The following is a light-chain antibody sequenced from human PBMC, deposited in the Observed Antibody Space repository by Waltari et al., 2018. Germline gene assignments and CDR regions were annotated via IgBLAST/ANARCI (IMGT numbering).Light chain of an antibody. CDR3: QQCNSYLLT. J-gene: IGKJ4*02. CDR1: QSIGSS. V-gene: IGKV1-5*03. CDR2: EAS. Sequence: DIQMTQSPSTLSASVGDRVTITCRASQSIGSSLAWYQQKQGKAPKVVIYEASSLESGVPSRFSGSGAGTEFTLTISSLQPDDVATYDCQQCNSYLLTFGGGTKVEIK.